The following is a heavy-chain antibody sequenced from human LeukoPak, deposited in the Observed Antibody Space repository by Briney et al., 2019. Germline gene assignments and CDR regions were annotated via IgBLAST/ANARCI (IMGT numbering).Heavy chain of an antibody. V-gene: IGHV1-18*01. Sequence: GASVKVSCKASGYTFTSYGISWVRQAPGQGLEWMGWISGYNGNTDYAQKLQGRVTMTTDTSTTTAYMELRSLRSDDTAVYYCARGPWFGESYGMDVWGQGTTVTVSS. D-gene: IGHD3-10*01. CDR3: ARGPWFGESYGMDV. J-gene: IGHJ6*02. CDR2: ISGYNGNT. CDR1: GYTFTSYG.